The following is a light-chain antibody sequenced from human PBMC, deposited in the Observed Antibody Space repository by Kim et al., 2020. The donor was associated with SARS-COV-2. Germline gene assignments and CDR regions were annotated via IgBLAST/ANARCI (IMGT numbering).Light chain of an antibody. J-gene: IGKJ2*01. CDR3: HQYQSYPYT. CDR2: DAA. V-gene: IGKV1-5*01. Sequence: SASVGDRVTISCRARQSSNSWLAWYPQQPGTAPKLLIYDAASLQSGVPRRFSGRGSGTEFTLTISSLQPDDFATYYCHQYQSYPYTFGQGTKLEI. CDR1: QSSNSW.